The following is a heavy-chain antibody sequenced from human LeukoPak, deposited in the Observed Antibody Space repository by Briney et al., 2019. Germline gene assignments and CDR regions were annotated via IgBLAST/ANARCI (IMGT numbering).Heavy chain of an antibody. Sequence: ASVKVSCKASGYTFTGYYMHWVRQAPGQGLEWMGWINPNSGGTSYAQKFQGRVTMTRDTSISTAYMELSRLRSDDTAVYYCARGMTGYSPFDYWGQGTLVTVSS. CDR3: ARGMTGYSPFDY. CDR1: GYTFTGYY. D-gene: IGHD3-9*01. CDR2: INPNSGGT. V-gene: IGHV1-2*02. J-gene: IGHJ4*02.